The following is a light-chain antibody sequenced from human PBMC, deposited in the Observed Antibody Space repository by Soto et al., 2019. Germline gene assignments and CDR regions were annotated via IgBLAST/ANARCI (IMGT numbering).Light chain of an antibody. Sequence: QSVLTQSPSASASLGASVKLTCTLSSGHSSYAIAWHQMQPGKGPRYLMDLNNDGSHTKGVGIPDRFSGSSSGAELYLIISSFESEDEADCSCQTWGIGGQVFGGGTKLTVL. CDR3: QTWGIGGQV. J-gene: IGLJ2*01. CDR1: SGHSSYA. CDR2: LNNDGSH. V-gene: IGLV4-69*01.